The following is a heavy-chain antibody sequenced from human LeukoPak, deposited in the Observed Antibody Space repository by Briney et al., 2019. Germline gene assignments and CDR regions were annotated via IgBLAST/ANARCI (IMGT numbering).Heavy chain of an antibody. Sequence: GGSLRLSCAASGFTFSSYVMTWVRQAPGKGLEWVSGISGSGSTYYADSVKGRLTNSRDNSKNTLYLQMNSLRAEDTAVYYCARGSSTFDSWGQGTLVTVSS. D-gene: IGHD2-2*01. V-gene: IGHV3-23*01. CDR3: ARGSSTFDS. CDR1: GFTFSSYV. J-gene: IGHJ5*01. CDR2: ISGSGST.